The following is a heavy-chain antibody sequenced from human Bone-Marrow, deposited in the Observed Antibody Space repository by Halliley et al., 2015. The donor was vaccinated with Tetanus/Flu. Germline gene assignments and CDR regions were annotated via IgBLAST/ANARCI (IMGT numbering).Heavy chain of an antibody. CDR1: GFTFNSYE. CDR3: ARDNSFDY. Sequence: SLRLSCAASGFTFNSYEMNWVRQAPGKGLEWISYINSGGSAIYYSDSVKGRFAISRDNAKKLLYLQIYSLRAEDTAIYYCARDNSFDYWGQGTLVSVSS. CDR2: INSGGSAI. V-gene: IGHV3-48*03. J-gene: IGHJ4*02.